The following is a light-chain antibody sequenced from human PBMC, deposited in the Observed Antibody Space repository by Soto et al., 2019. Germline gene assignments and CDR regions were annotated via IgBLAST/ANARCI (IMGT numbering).Light chain of an antibody. CDR2: GNT. J-gene: IGLJ2*01. V-gene: IGLV1-40*01. Sequence: QSVLTQPPSMSGAPGQRVTISCTGSNSNIGAGYDVHWYQQLPGTAPKLLLYGNTNRPSGVPDRFSGSKSGTSASLAITGLQADDEADYYCQSYDSSLRGSVFGGGTKVTVL. CDR1: NSNIGAGYD. CDR3: QSYDSSLRGSV.